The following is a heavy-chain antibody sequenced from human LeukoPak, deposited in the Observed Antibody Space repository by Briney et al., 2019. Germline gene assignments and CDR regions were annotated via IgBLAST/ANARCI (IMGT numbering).Heavy chain of an antibody. CDR2: INWNGGST. CDR3: ARDRTMVRGVIIRSAFDI. Sequence: GGSLRLSCAASGFTFDDYGMSWVRQAPGKGLEWVSGINWNGGSTGYADSVKGRVTISRDNAKNSLYLQMNSLRAEDTALYHCARDRTMVRGVIIRSAFDIWGQGTMVTVSS. J-gene: IGHJ3*02. CDR1: GFTFDDYG. D-gene: IGHD3-10*01. V-gene: IGHV3-20*01.